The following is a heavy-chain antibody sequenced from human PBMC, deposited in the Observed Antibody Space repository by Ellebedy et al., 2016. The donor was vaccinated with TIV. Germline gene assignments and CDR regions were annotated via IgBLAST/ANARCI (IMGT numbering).Heavy chain of an antibody. V-gene: IGHV1-18*01. CDR1: GGTFSSYA. D-gene: IGHD5-12*01. Sequence: ASVKVSCXASGGTFSSYAISWVRQAPGQGLEWMGWISAYNGNTNYAQKLQGRVTMTTDTSTSTAYMELRSLRSDDTAVYYCARDDAGRDIYYYYGMDVWGQGTTVTVSS. J-gene: IGHJ6*02. CDR2: ISAYNGNT. CDR3: ARDDAGRDIYYYYGMDV.